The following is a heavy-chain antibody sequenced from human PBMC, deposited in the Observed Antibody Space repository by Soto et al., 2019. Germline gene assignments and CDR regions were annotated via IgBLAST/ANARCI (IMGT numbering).Heavy chain of an antibody. CDR2: ISSSSYI. CDR3: ASRGRYCSSTSCYLRPFDY. J-gene: IGHJ4*02. CDR1: GFTFSSYS. V-gene: IGHV3-21*01. D-gene: IGHD2-2*01. Sequence: GGSLRLSCAASGFTFSSYSMNWVRQAPGKGLEWISSISSSSYIYYADSVKGRFTISRDNAKNSLYLQMNSLRAEDTAVYYCASRGRYCSSTSCYLRPFDYWGQGTLVTVSS.